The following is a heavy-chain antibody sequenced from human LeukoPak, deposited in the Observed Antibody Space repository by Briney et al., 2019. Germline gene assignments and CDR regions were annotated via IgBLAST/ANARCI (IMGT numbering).Heavy chain of an antibody. CDR2: ISYSGRT. Sequence: SETLSLTCTVSGGSISSSSYSWGWIRQPPGKGLEWIGSISYSGRTYSNPSLKSRVTISVDTSKKQFSLKLSSVTAADTAVYYCARDCGDCTTVSPAHWFDPWGQGTLVTVSS. J-gene: IGHJ5*02. CDR3: ARDCGDCTTVSPAHWFDP. CDR1: GGSISSSSYS. D-gene: IGHD2-21*02. V-gene: IGHV4-39*02.